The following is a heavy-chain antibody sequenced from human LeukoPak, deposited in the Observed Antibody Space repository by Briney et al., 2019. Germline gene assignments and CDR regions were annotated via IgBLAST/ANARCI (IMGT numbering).Heavy chain of an antibody. CDR2: IHSDGINT. CDR3: ARVAYISTWYVDY. V-gene: IGHV3-74*01. Sequence: GGSVRLSCAASGFTFSSFSMHWVRQAPGKGLVWVSRIHSDGINTNYADFVKGRFTISRDNARNTLYLQMNSLRAKDTAVYYCARVAYISTWYVDYWGQGTLVNVPS. D-gene: IGHD6-13*01. J-gene: IGHJ4*02. CDR1: GFTFSSFS.